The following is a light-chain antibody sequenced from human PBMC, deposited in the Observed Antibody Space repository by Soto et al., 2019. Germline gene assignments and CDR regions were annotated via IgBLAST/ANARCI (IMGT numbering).Light chain of an antibody. V-gene: IGLV2-14*01. CDR3: LSYTASSTSV. CDR1: SSDIGAYNS. CDR2: QVS. Sequence: QSVLTQPASVSGSPGQSITISCTGTSSDIGAYNSVSWYQHHPGKAPKLIVFQVSFRPSAVSDRFSGSRSDNTASLTISGLQTEDEADYYCLSYTASSTSVFGTGTKVTVL. J-gene: IGLJ1*01.